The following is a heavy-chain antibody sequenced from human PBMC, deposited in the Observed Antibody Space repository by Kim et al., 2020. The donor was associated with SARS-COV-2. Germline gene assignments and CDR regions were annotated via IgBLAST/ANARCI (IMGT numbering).Heavy chain of an antibody. Sequence: SQKFQGRVTITRDTSASTAYMELSSLRSEDTAVYYCASNANYSPWDMGYWGQGTLVTVSS. CDR3: ASNANYSPWDMGY. J-gene: IGHJ4*02. D-gene: IGHD2-15*01. V-gene: IGHV1-3*01.